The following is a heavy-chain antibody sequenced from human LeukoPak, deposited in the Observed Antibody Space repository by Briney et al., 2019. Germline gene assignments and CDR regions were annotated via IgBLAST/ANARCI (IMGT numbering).Heavy chain of an antibody. CDR1: GGSIRSYY. D-gene: IGHD3-3*01. CDR2: IYTSGST. J-gene: IGHJ6*03. CDR3: ATGGYYDFWSGYYLGAGSDYYYYYMDV. Sequence: PSETLSLTCTVSGGSIRSYYWSWIRQPPGKGLEGIGYIYTSGSTNYNPSLKSRVTISVDTSKNQFSLKLSSVTAADTAVYYCATGGYYDFWSGYYLGAGSDYYYYYMDVWGKGTTVTVSS. V-gene: IGHV4-4*09.